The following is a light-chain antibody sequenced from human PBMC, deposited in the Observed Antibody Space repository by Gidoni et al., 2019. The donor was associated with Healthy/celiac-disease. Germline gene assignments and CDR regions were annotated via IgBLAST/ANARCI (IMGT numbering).Light chain of an antibody. V-gene: IGKV1-39*01. CDR3: QQGYSTPPIT. J-gene: IGKJ5*01. Sequence: DIQMSQSPSSLSASVGDRVTITCRASQSISSYLNWYQQKPGKAPKLLIYAASSLQSGVPSRFSGSGSGTDFTLTISSLQTEDFATYCCQQGYSTPPITYGQGTRLEIK. CDR1: QSISSY. CDR2: AAS.